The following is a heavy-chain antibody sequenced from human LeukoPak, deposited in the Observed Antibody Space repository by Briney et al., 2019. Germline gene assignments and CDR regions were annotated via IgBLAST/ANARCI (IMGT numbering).Heavy chain of an antibody. V-gene: IGHV3-66*02. CDR1: GFTVSSKY. D-gene: IGHD5-24*01. Sequence: PGGSLRLSCAAYGFTVSSKYMSWVRQAPGKGLGWVSVIYSGGSTYYADSVKGRFTISRDNSKNTPYLQMNSLRADDTAVYYCARGLRWLVSLAFDIWGQGTMVTVSS. CDR2: IYSGGST. CDR3: ARGLRWLVSLAFDI. J-gene: IGHJ3*02.